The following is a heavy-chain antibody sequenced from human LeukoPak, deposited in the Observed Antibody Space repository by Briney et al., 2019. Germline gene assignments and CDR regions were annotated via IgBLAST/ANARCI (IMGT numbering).Heavy chain of an antibody. D-gene: IGHD2-15*01. CDR3: ARRYCSGGSCETFDY. V-gene: IGHV4-39*01. CDR1: GGSISSTNHY. CDR2: IYYSGST. J-gene: IGHJ4*02. Sequence: PSETLSLTCTVSGGSISSTNHYWAWIRQPPGKGLEWIGSIYYSGSTYYNPSLKSRVTISVDTSKKQFSLKLSSVTAADTAVYYCARRYCSGGSCETFDYWGQGTLVTVSS.